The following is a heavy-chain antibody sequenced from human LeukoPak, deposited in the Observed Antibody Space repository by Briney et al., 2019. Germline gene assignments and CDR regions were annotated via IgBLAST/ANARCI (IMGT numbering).Heavy chain of an antibody. D-gene: IGHD4-11*01. CDR1: GFTFSHYA. CDR2: IDANGDAS. J-gene: IGHJ4*02. V-gene: IGHV3-21*01. CDR3: ARDPVTTLTWAWGGGEYYFDY. Sequence: PGGSLRLSCAASGFTFSHYAMNWVRQAPGKGLEWVSLIDANGDASYYADSVKGRFTISRDNAKNSLYLQMNSLRAEDTAVYYCARDPVTTLTWAWGGGEYYFDYWGQGTLVTVSS.